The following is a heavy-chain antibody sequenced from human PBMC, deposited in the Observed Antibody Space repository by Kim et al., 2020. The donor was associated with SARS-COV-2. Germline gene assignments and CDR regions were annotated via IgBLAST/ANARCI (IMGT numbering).Heavy chain of an antibody. J-gene: IGHJ3*02. CDR3: ARATFYDFWSGNAFDI. Sequence: LTRRVTISVDTSKNPFSLKLSSVTAADTAVYYCARATFYDFWSGNAFDIWGQGTMVTVSS. D-gene: IGHD3-3*01. V-gene: IGHV4-31*02.